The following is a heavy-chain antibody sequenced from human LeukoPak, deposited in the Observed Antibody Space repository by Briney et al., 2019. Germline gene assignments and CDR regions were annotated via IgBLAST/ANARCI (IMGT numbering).Heavy chain of an antibody. CDR3: ARGGSGSSKYWVF. J-gene: IGHJ4*02. D-gene: IGHD2-8*02. CDR2: IDSDGGDK. CDR1: DFTLSPYW. Sequence: GGSLRLSCAASDFTLSPYWVTWVRQAPGRGLEWVANIDSDGGDKYYGDSVKGRFSISRDNAENSLFLQMNNLRVEDSAVYYCARGGSGSSKYWVFWGQGTLVTVSS. V-gene: IGHV3-7*01.